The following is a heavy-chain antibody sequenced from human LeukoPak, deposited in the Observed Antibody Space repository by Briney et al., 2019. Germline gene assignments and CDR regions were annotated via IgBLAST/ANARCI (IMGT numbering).Heavy chain of an antibody. V-gene: IGHV4-59*08. CDR2: IYYSGST. D-gene: IGHD3-22*01. CDR1: GSSISSYY. CDR3: ASRASSGYYNNWFDP. Sequence: SETLSLTCTVSGSSISSYYWSWIRQPPGKGLEWIGYIYYSGSTNYNPSLKSRVTISVDTSKNQFSLKLSSVTAADTAVYYCASRASSGYYNNWFDPWGQGTLVTVSS. J-gene: IGHJ5*02.